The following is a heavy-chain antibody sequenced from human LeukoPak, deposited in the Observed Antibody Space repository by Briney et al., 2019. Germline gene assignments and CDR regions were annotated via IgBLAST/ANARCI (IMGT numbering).Heavy chain of an antibody. D-gene: IGHD3-16*01. J-gene: IGHJ4*02. CDR1: GFTFSDYY. CDR3: ARDQYYDYVWGSYTPDY. Sequence: GGSLRLSCAASGFTFSDYYMSWIRQAPGKGLEWVSYISSSGSTIYYADSVKGRFTISRDNAKNSLYLQMNSLRAEDTAVYYCARDQYYDYVWGSYTPDYWGQGTLVTVSS. V-gene: IGHV3-11*01. CDR2: ISSSGSTI.